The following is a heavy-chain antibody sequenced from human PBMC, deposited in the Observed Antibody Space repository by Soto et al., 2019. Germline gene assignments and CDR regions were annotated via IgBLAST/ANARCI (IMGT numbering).Heavy chain of an antibody. CDR1: GFTLRGYW. J-gene: IGHJ4*02. CDR2: INSVGSSI. V-gene: IGHV3-74*03. CDR3: ARGGGYSSGPPDY. Sequence: GGSLRLSCAASGFTLRGYWMHWVRQAPGKGLVWVSCINSVGSSIKYADSVKGRFTISRDNAKNTLYLQMNSLRAEDTAVYYCARGGGYSSGPPDYWGQGTLVTVSS. D-gene: IGHD6-19*01.